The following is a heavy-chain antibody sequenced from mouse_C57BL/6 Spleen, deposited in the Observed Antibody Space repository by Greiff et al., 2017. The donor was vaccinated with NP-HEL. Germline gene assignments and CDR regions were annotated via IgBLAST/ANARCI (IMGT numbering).Heavy chain of an antibody. J-gene: IGHJ4*01. CDR3: ARGPLYYGSSGYAMDY. Sequence: QVQLQQPGAELVKPGASVKMSCKASGYTFTSYWITWVKQRPGQGLEWIGDIYPGSGSTNYNEKFKSKATLTVDTSSSTAYMQLSSLTSEDSAVYYCARGPLYYGSSGYAMDYWGQGTSVTVSS. CDR1: GYTFTSYW. V-gene: IGHV1-55*01. CDR2: IYPGSGST. D-gene: IGHD1-1*01.